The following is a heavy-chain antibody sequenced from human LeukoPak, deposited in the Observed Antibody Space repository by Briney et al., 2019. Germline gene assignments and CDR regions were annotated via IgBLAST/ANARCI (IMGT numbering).Heavy chain of an antibody. D-gene: IGHD2-21*02. V-gene: IGHV3-74*01. Sequence: GGSLRLSCAASGFTFSSYWMHWVRQAPGKGLVWVSRINSDGSSTNYADSVKGRFTISRDNAKNTLYLQMNSLRAEDTAVYYCARDSEISVVVTATTDHDYWGQGTLVTVSS. J-gene: IGHJ4*02. CDR3: ARDSEISVVVTATTDHDY. CDR2: INSDGSST. CDR1: GFTFSSYW.